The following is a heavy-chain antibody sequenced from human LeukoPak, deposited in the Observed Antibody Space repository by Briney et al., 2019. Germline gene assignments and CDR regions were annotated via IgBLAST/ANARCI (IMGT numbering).Heavy chain of an antibody. CDR3: ARRYCSGGSCYGTFAY. CDR2: IYPGDSYT. CDR1: GYSFTSYW. J-gene: IGHJ4*02. Sequence: GESPKISCKGSGYSFTSYWIGWVRQMPGKGLEWMGIIYPGDSYTRYSPSFQGQVTISADKSISTAHLQWSSLKASDTAMYYCARRYCSGGSCYGTFAYWGQGTLVTVSS. V-gene: IGHV5-51*01. D-gene: IGHD2-15*01.